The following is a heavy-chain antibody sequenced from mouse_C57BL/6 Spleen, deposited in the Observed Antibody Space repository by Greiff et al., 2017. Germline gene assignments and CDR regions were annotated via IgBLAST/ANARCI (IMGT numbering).Heavy chain of an antibody. CDR3: ARRTIYGGYYNYLDY. V-gene: IGHV1-81*01. CDR2: IYPRSGNT. Sequence: QVQLQQSGAELARPGASVKLSCKASGYTFTSYGISWVKQRTGQGLEWIGEIYPRSGNTYYNAKFKGKATLTADKSSSTAYMELRSLTSEDSAVYFCARRTIYGGYYNYLDYWGQGTTLTVSS. J-gene: IGHJ2*01. CDR1: GYTFTSYG. D-gene: IGHD2-3*01.